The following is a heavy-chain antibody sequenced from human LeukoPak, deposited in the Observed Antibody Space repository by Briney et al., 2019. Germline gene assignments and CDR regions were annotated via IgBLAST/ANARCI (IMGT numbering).Heavy chain of an antibody. CDR2: INPSGGST. CDR3: ATPKGFGELTYDY. CDR1: GYTFTSYY. Sequence: ASVKVSCKASGYTFTSYYMHWVRQAPGQGLEWMGIINPSGGSTIYAQKFQGRVTMTEDTSTDTAYMELSSLRSEDTAVYYCATPKGFGELTYDYWGQGTLVTVSS. J-gene: IGHJ4*02. D-gene: IGHD3-10*01. V-gene: IGHV1-46*01.